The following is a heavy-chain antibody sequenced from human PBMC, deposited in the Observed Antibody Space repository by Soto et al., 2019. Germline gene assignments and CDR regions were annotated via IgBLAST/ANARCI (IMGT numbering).Heavy chain of an antibody. V-gene: IGHV3-48*02. Sequence: PGGSLRLSCAASGFTFSSYSMNWVRQAPGKGLEWVSYISSSSSTIYYADSVKGRFTISRANAKDSLYLQMNSLRDEDKAVYYCARGGALWFGESNWFDPWGQGTLVTVSS. J-gene: IGHJ5*02. D-gene: IGHD3-10*01. CDR2: ISSSSSTI. CDR3: ARGGALWFGESNWFDP. CDR1: GFTFSSYS.